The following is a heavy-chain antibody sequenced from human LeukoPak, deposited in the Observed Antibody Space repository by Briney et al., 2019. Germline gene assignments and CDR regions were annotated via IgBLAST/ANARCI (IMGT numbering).Heavy chain of an antibody. V-gene: IGHV3-23*01. J-gene: IGHJ4*02. CDR1: RFTFSSYA. CDR3: AKGCSGYDY. D-gene: IGHD3-22*01. Sequence: GGSLRLSCAIFRFTFSSYAMSRVRQAPGKGLEWVSTFSDSGGSTYYADSVKGRFTISRDNSKNTLYLQMNSLRAEDTAVYYCAKGCSGYDYWGQGALVTVSS. CDR2: FSDSGGST.